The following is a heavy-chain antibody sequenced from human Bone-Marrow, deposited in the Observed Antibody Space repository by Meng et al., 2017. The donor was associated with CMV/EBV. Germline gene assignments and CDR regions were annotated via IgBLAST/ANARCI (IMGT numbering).Heavy chain of an antibody. CDR3: VRGMGTD. CDR1: RFTFSTYA. Sequence: GGSLRLSCAASRFTFSTYAMSWVRQAPGKGLEWVSDISSSGGSTYYADPVKGRFTISRDNSKNTLYLQMNSLRAEDSAVYYCVRGMGTDWGQGALVTVSS. D-gene: IGHD5-24*01. CDR2: ISSSGGST. J-gene: IGHJ4*02. V-gene: IGHV3-23*01.